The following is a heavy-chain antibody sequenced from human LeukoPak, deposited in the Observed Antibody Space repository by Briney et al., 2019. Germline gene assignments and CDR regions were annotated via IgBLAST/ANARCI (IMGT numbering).Heavy chain of an antibody. CDR3: ATSEGRFDR. J-gene: IGHJ5*02. CDR1: GFIFSDYY. D-gene: IGHD6-6*01. V-gene: IGHV3-11*01. Sequence: GGSLRLSCSASGFIFSDYYMSWIRQAPGKGLEWLSFIISSGTTIYYAVPVKGRITISRDNAKNSLYLQMNSLRAEETAIYYCATSEGRFDRWRQGTLVTVRS. CDR2: IISSGTTI.